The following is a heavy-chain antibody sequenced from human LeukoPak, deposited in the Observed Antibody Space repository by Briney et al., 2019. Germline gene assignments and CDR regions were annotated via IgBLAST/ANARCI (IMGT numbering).Heavy chain of an antibody. V-gene: IGHV4-34*01. CDR1: GGSFSGYY. CDR2: INHSGST. D-gene: IGHD3-22*01. Sequence: PSETLSLTCAVYGGSFSGYYWSWIRQPPGKGLEWIGEINHSGSTNYNPSLKSRVTISVDTSKDQFSLKLSSVTAADTAVYYCARGARVNYYDSIGYYFTYFYYYGMDVWGQGTTVTVSS. CDR3: ARGARVNYYDSIGYYFTYFYYYGMDV. J-gene: IGHJ6*02.